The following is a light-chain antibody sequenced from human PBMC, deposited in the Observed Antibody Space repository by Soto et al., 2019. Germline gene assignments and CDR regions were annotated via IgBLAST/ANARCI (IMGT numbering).Light chain of an antibody. CDR3: GAWDVSLKRYV. CDR1: SSNIGMNT. CDR2: NNH. J-gene: IGLJ1*01. Sequence: QSVLTQPPSVSGTPGHRVTISCSGSSSNIGMNTVNWYQQLPGTAPPVLIHNNHQRPSGVPDRFSGSTSGTSASLAISGLQSDDEAAYYCGAWDVSLKRYVFGTGTTLTVL. V-gene: IGLV1-44*01.